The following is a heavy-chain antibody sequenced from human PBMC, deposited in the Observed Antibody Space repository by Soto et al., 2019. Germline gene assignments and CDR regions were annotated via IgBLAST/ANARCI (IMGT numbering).Heavy chain of an antibody. D-gene: IGHD3-10*01. CDR1: GFTFSSYG. J-gene: IGHJ4*02. Sequence: QVQLVESGGGVVQPGRSLRLSCAASGFTFSSYGMHWVRQAPGKGLEWVAVISYDGSNKYYADSVKGRFTISRDNSKNTLYLQMNSLRAEDTAVYYCSGYYFDYWGQGTLVTVSS. CDR2: ISYDGSNK. CDR3: SGYYFDY. V-gene: IGHV3-30*03.